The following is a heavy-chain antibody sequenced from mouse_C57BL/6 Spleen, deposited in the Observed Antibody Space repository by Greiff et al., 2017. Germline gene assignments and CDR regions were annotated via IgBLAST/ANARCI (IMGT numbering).Heavy chain of an antibody. CDR3: ARWGLRGFDY. D-gene: IGHD2-4*01. CDR2: IHPNSGST. Sequence: QVQLQQPGAELVKPGASVTLSCKASGYTFTSYWMHWVKQRPGQGLEWIGMIHPNSGSTNYNEKFKSKATLTVDKSSSTAYMQLSSLTSEDSAVYYCARWGLRGFDYWGHGTTLTVSS. J-gene: IGHJ2*01. V-gene: IGHV1-64*01. CDR1: GYTFTSYW.